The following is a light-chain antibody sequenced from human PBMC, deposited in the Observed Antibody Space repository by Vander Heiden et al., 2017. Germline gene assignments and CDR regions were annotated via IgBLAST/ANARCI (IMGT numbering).Light chain of an antibody. CDR1: QSHLHRSNSKNY. CDR2: WAS. Sequence: IAMTQSSVPLVVSRGERATIHCKSSQSHLHRSNSKNYLAWYQQKSGQPPKVLIYWASTRESGVPDRFSGSGSGTDFTLTISSLQAEDVAVYYCQQYYTTPYTFGQGTKLEIK. CDR3: QQYYTTPYT. V-gene: IGKV4-1*01. J-gene: IGKJ2*01.